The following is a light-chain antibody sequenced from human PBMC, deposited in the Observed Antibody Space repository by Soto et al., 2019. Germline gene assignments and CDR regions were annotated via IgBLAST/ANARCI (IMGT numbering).Light chain of an antibody. V-gene: IGKV3-20*01. CDR1: QSVRSSY. CDR2: GAS. J-gene: IGKJ3*01. CDR3: QQYGSSPFT. Sequence: EIVLTQSPGTLSLSPGERATLSCRASQSVRSSYLAWYQQKPGQAPRLLIDGASSSATGIPDRFSGSGSWTDITVTTSSLEPKGFAVYDDQQYGSSPFTIGPGTKVYIE.